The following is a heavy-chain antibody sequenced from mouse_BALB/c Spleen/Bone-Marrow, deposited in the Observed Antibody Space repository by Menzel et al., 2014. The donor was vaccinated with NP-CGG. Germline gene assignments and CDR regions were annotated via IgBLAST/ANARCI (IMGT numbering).Heavy chain of an antibody. CDR2: IYPKNDDA. Sequence: VQLQQSGAELVRPGTSVKMSCKAAGYSFTNFWIGWVKQRPGHGLEWIGDIYPKNDDANYNEKFKGRATLTVDTSSSTAYTQLSGLTSEDSASYYGTRHYGNYDYWGQGSTLTVSS. J-gene: IGHJ2*01. D-gene: IGHD2-1*01. CDR3: TRHYGNYDY. V-gene: IGHV1-63*02. CDR1: GYSFTNFW.